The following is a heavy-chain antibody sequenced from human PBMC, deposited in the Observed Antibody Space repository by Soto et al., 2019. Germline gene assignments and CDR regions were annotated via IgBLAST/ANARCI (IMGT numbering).Heavy chain of an antibody. Sequence: SVKVSCKASGYTFTSSAVQWVRQARGQRLEWIGWIVVGSGNTNYAQKFQERVTITRDMSTSTAYMELSSLRSEDTAVYYCARGRGSYGILTGRLGYDPWGQGTLVTVSS. V-gene: IGHV1-58*01. J-gene: IGHJ5*02. CDR3: ARGRGSYGILTGRLGYDP. CDR1: GYTFTSSA. D-gene: IGHD3-9*01. CDR2: IVVGSGNT.